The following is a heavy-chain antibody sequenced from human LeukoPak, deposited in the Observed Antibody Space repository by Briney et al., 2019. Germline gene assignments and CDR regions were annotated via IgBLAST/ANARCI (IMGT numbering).Heavy chain of an antibody. CDR2: LSGTGQTT. D-gene: IGHD2-15*01. V-gene: IGHV3-23*01. CDR1: GFTFGFYA. J-gene: IGHJ4*02. Sequence: SGGSLRLSCAASGFTFGFYAMSWVRQAPGKGLEWVSALSGTGQTTYYSDSVKGRFTISRDNSKNILYLQMYSLRADDTAVYYCTKLLSLYCTGGNCYSDFWGQGTLVTVSS. CDR3: TKLLSLYCTGGNCYSDF.